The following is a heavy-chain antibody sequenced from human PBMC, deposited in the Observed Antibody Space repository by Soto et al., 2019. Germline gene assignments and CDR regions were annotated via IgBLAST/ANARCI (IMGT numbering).Heavy chain of an antibody. Sequence: QVHLVESGGGVVQPGTSLRLSCAASGLTFSTYDMHWVRQAPGKGLEWVALIWSDGSRTFYADSVKGRFTISRDNFQNPLDPQMDSLRGEDTAVYFCGGEPKGGAYDMDVWGQGTTVTVSS. CDR2: IWSDGSRT. CDR3: GGEPKGGAYDMDV. CDR1: GLTFSTYD. V-gene: IGHV3-33*01. D-gene: IGHD3-16*01. J-gene: IGHJ6*02.